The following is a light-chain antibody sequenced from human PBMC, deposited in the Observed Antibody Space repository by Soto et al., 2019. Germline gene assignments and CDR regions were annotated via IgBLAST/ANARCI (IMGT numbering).Light chain of an antibody. CDR3: SSQAVSSTLV. V-gene: IGLV2-14*01. Sequence: QSVLTQPASVSGSPGQSITISWTGTSSDVGGYNYVSWYQQHPGKAPKLMIYDVSNRPSGVSNRFSGSKSGNTASLTISGLEAEDEAHYYCSSQAVSSTLVFGGGTKLTVL. CDR2: DVS. CDR1: SSDVGGYNY. J-gene: IGLJ2*01.